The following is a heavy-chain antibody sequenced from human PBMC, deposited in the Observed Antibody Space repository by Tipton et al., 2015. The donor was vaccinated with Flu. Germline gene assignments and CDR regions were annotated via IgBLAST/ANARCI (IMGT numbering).Heavy chain of an antibody. CDR2: ISYDGGHK. J-gene: IGHJ4*02. CDR1: GFKFSSYE. CDR3: AREAAQLTRGYFDY. D-gene: IGHD7-27*01. Sequence: SLRLSCAASGFKFSSYEMHWVRQTPGKGLEWVAIISYDGGHKYYADSVKGRFTISRDNSKNTLYVQMNSLRAEDTAVYYCAREAAQLTRGYFDYWGQGTQVSVSS. V-gene: IGHV3-30-3*01.